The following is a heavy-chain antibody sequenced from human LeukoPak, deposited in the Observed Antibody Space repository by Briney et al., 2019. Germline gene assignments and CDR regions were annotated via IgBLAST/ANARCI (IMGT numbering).Heavy chain of an antibody. Sequence: PWRSLRLSCAASGVTFSTYAVNWVRKAPGKGMELVSAISSSGGTTYYADSVKGRFSISINNSKNTLYLRMNSLIAEDTAIYYCAKDRNAWPTNFDSWGQGTLVTVSA. J-gene: IGHJ4*02. V-gene: IGHV3-23*01. D-gene: IGHD5-24*01. CDR3: AKDRNAWPTNFDS. CDR1: GVTFSTYA. CDR2: ISSSGGTT.